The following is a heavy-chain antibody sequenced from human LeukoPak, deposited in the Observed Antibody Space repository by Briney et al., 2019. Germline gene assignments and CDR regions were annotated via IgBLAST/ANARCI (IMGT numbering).Heavy chain of an antibody. CDR3: ARSYSSSDHYYYYGMDV. J-gene: IGHJ6*02. Sequence: SETLSLTCTVSGGSISSYYWNWIRPPPGKGREWIGYINYIRTTDYNPSLKSRVTISLDTSKNRFSLKLSSVTAADTAMYYCARSYSSSDHYYYYGMDVWGQGTTVTVSS. CDR1: GGSISSYY. V-gene: IGHV4-59*08. D-gene: IGHD6-13*01. CDR2: INYIRTT.